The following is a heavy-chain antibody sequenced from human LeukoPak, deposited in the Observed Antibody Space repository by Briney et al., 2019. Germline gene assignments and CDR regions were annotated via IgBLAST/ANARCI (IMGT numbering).Heavy chain of an antibody. V-gene: IGHV3-21*01. CDR2: ISSSSSYI. D-gene: IGHD2-2*01. J-gene: IGHJ2*01. CDR3: ARDLPCSSTSCYRGWYFDL. Sequence: GGSLRLSCAASGFTFSSYAMHWVRQAPGKGLEWVSSISSSSSYIYYADSVKGRFTISRDNAKNSLYLQMNSLRAEDTAVYYCARDLPCSSTSCYRGWYFDLWGRGTLVTASS. CDR1: GFTFSSYA.